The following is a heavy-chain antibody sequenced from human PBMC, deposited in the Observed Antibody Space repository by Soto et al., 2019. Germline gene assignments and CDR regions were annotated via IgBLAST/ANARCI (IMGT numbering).Heavy chain of an antibody. V-gene: IGHV4-30-4*01. CDR3: ATRRGGYDPHLRY. J-gene: IGHJ4*02. Sequence: PSETLSLTCTVCGGSISSGDYFRSWIRQPPGKGLEWIGYIYYSGSTYYNPSLKSRVTISVDTSKNQFSLKLSSVTAADTAVYYCATRRGGYDPHLRYWGQGTLVTVSS. CDR2: IYYSGST. CDR1: GGSISSGDYF. D-gene: IGHD3-16*01.